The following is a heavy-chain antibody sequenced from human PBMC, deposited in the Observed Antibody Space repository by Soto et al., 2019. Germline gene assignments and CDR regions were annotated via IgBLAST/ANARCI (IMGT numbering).Heavy chain of an antibody. Sequence: EVQLVESGGGLVKPGGSLRLSCAASGFIFSKAWMNWVRQDPGKGLEWVGRFKSHTDGGTTDHAAPEKGRFTISRDDSKNTLYLQMNSLRIEDTAVYYCATDRGYYGSGSFDYWGQGTLVTVSS. CDR3: ATDRGYYGSGSFDY. CDR2: FKSHTDGGTT. CDR1: GFIFSKAW. D-gene: IGHD3-10*01. V-gene: IGHV3-15*07. J-gene: IGHJ4*02.